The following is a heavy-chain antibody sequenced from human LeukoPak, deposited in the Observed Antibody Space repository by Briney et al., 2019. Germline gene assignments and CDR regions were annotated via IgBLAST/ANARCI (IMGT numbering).Heavy chain of an antibody. V-gene: IGHV3-7*01. CDR3: VRDGGVSGYDLLDY. Sequence: GGSPRLSCAASGFTFSNYWMTWVRQAPGKGLEWVAHINQDGSKEYYMDSVKARFTISRDNAKNSLSLQMNSLRAEDTAVYYCVRDGGVSGYDLLDYWGQGTLVTVSS. CDR1: GFTFSNYW. J-gene: IGHJ4*02. CDR2: INQDGSKE. D-gene: IGHD5-12*01.